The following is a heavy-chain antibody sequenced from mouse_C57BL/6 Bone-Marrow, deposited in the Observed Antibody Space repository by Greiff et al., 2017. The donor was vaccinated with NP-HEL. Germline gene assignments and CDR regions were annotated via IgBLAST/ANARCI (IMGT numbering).Heavy chain of an antibody. V-gene: IGHV1-4*01. J-gene: IGHJ2*01. CDR2: INPSSGYT. CDR3: ARGTTVVDDY. Sequence: QVQLKQSGAELARPGASVKMSCKASGYTFTSYTMHWVKQRPGQGLEWIGYINPSSGYTKYNQKFKDKATLTADKSSSTAYMQLSSLTSEDSAVYYCARGTTVVDDYWGQGTTLTVSS. D-gene: IGHD1-1*01. CDR1: GYTFTSYT.